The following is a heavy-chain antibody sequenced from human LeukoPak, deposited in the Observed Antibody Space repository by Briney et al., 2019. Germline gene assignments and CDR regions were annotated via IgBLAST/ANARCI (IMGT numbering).Heavy chain of an antibody. CDR3: ARGPPMYSYGSSDYHYDYFNY. CDR1: GFTFSSYA. J-gene: IGHJ4*02. Sequence: GGSLRLSCAASGFTFSSYAMHWVRQAPGKGLEWVALILYDGSNKYYADSVKGRFTISRDNSKNTLYLQMNNLRAEDTALYYCARGPPMYSYGSSDYHYDYFNYWGQGTLVTVSS. CDR2: ILYDGSNK. D-gene: IGHD3-22*01. V-gene: IGHV3-30*04.